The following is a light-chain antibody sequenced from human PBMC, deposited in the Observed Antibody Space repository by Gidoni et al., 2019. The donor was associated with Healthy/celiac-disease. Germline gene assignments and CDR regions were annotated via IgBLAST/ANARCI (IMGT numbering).Light chain of an antibody. CDR3: QQYGSSPPVT. V-gene: IGKV3-20*01. CDR2: GAS. J-gene: IGKJ3*01. CDR1: QSGSSSY. Sequence: EIVFTQSPGTLSLAPGERATLPCRASQSGSSSYLAWYQQKPGQAPRLLIYGASSRATGIPDRFSGSGSGTDFTLTISRLEPEDFAVYYCQQYGSSPPVTFGPXTKVDIK.